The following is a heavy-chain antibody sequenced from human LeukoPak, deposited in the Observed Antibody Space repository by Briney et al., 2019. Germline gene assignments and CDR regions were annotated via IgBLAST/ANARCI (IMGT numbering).Heavy chain of an antibody. J-gene: IGHJ4*02. CDR1: GYTFTSNY. D-gene: IGHD1-26*01. V-gene: IGHV1-46*01. CDR3: ARDSVSGSYYYYFDY. Sequence: ASVKVSCKAFGYTFTSNYMHWVRQAPGQGPEWMGVISPSGGSTTYAQKFQGRVTMTRDMSTSTVYMELSSLRSEDTAVYYCARDSVSGSYYYYFDYWGQGTLVTVSS. CDR2: ISPSGGST.